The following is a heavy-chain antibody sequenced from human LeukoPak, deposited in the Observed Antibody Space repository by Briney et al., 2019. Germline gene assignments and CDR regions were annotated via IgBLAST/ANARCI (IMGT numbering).Heavy chain of an antibody. D-gene: IGHD3-22*01. CDR3: ARPSYYYDSSGYQAGFDP. Sequence: APVKVSCKASGYTFTSYGISWVRQAPGQGLEWMGWISAYNGNTNYAQKLQGRVTMTTDTSTSTTYMELRSLRSDDTAVYYCARPSYYYDSSGYQAGFDPWGQGTLVTVSS. J-gene: IGHJ5*02. V-gene: IGHV1-18*01. CDR2: ISAYNGNT. CDR1: GYTFTSYG.